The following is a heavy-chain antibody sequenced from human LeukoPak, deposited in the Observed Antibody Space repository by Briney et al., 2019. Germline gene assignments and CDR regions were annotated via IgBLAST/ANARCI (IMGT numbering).Heavy chain of an antibody. CDR3: AKAALGYCSGTSCYPDY. V-gene: IGHV3-23*01. D-gene: IGHD2-2*01. Sequence: GGSLRLSCAVSGFTSSSYAMSWVRQAPEKGLEWVSAISGNGGSTYYADSVKGRFTISRDNSKNTTYLQMNSLRAEDTAVYYCAKAALGYCSGTSCYPDYWGQGTLVSVSS. J-gene: IGHJ4*02. CDR1: GFTSSSYA. CDR2: ISGNGGST.